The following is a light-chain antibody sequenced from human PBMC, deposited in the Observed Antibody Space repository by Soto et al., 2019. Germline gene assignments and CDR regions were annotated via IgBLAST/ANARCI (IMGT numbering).Light chain of an antibody. V-gene: IGKV3-20*01. CDR1: QSVSSSY. J-gene: IGKJ1*01. CDR2: GAS. CDR3: QQYGSSPPWT. Sequence: EIVLTQSPGTLSLSPGERATLSCRASQSVSSSYLAWYQQKPGQAPRLLNYGASSRATGIPDRFRGSGSGTDFTLTISRLEPEDFAVYYCQQYGSSPPWTFGQGTKVDIK.